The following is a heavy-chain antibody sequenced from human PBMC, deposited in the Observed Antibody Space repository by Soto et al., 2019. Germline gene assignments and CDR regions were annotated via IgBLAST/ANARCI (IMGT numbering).Heavy chain of an antibody. CDR1: GYTFTSYG. CDR3: ARDLARIWFGELPHYFDY. Sequence: ASVKVSCKASGYTFTSYGISWVRQAPGQGLEWMGWISAYNGNTNYAQKLQGRVTMTTDTSTSTAYMELRSLRSDDTAVYYCARDLARIWFGELPHYFDYWGQGTLVTVSS. V-gene: IGHV1-18*01. CDR2: ISAYNGNT. J-gene: IGHJ4*02. D-gene: IGHD3-10*01.